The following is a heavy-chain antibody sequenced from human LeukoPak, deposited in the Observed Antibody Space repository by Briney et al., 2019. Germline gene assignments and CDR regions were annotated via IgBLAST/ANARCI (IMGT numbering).Heavy chain of an antibody. Sequence: GGSLRLSCAASGFTFSAFAMTWVRQAPGKGLEWVSSISSSSSYIYYADSVKGRFTISRDNAKNSLYLQMNSLRAEDTAVYYCAGRTGIAAEDYWGQGTLVTVSS. V-gene: IGHV3-21*01. CDR2: ISSSSSYI. CDR1: GFTFSAFA. D-gene: IGHD6-13*01. J-gene: IGHJ4*02. CDR3: AGRTGIAAEDY.